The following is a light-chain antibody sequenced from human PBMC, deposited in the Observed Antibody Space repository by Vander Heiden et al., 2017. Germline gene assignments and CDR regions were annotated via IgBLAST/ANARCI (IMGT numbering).Light chain of an antibody. J-gene: IGKJ1*01. CDR1: QSLLHGNGYNY. CDR2: LGS. Sequence: DILMTQSPLSLPVTPGEPASISCRSSQSLLHGNGYNYLHWYLQKPGQSPQLLIYLGSLRTSGVPDRFSGSGSGTDFTLKISRVEAEDVGVYYCMQTLQTPWTFGQGTKVGIK. CDR3: MQTLQTPWT. V-gene: IGKV2-28*01.